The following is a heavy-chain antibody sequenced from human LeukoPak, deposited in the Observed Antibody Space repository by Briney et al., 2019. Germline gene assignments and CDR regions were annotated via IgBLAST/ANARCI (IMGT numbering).Heavy chain of an antibody. CDR3: ARDIEYSSSFDY. D-gene: IGHD6-6*01. CDR1: GYTFTGYY. CDR2: INPNSGGT. J-gene: IGHJ4*02. V-gene: IGHV1-2*02. Sequence: VSVKVSCKASGYTFTGYYMHWVRQAPGQGLEWMGWINPNSGGTNYAQKFQGRVTMTRDTSISTAYMELSRLRSDDTAVYYCARDIEYSSSFDYWGQGTLVTVSS.